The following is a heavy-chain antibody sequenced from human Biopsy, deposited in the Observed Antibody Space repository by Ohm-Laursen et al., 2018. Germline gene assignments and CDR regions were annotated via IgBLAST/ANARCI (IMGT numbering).Heavy chain of an antibody. CDR3: ARGGSGSGYYGMDV. Sequence: GASVKVSCKASGDTFNKYGIFWVRQAPGQGLEWMGRIIPIVDIVNYAQRFQGRVTMTADKSTSTAYLDLSSLISEDTAVYYCARGGSGSGYYGMDVWGQGTRSPSP. V-gene: IGHV1-69*04. D-gene: IGHD3-10*01. J-gene: IGHJ6*02. CDR2: IIPIVDIV. CDR1: GDTFNKYG.